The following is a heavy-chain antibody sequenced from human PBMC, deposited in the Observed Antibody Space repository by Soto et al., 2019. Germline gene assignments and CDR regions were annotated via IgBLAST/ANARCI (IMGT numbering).Heavy chain of an antibody. CDR2: INHSGST. Sequence: PSETLSLTCAVYGGSFSGYYWSWIRQPPGKGLEWIGEINHSGSTNYNPSLKSRVTISVDTSKNQFSLKLSSVTAADTAVYYCARGALGDNMKASSKAKFDYWGQGTLVTV. V-gene: IGHV4-34*01. J-gene: IGHJ4*02. D-gene: IGHD3-16*01. CDR1: GGSFSGYY. CDR3: ARGALGDNMKASSKAKFDY.